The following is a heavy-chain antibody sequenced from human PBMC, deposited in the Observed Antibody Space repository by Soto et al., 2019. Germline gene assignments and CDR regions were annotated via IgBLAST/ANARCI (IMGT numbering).Heavy chain of an antibody. CDR2: ISYDGSNK. CDR3: ARVVGAEVAFDI. CDR1: GFTFSSYA. J-gene: IGHJ3*02. V-gene: IGHV3-30-3*01. D-gene: IGHD1-26*01. Sequence: GGSLRLSCAASGFTFSSYAMHWVRQAPGKGLEWVAVISYDGSNKYYADSVKGRFTISRDNSKNTLYLQMNSLRAEDTAVYYCARVVGAEVAFDIWGQGTMVTVSS.